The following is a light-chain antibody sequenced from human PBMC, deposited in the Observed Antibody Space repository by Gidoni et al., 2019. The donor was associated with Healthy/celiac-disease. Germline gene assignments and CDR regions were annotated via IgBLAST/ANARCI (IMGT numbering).Light chain of an antibody. CDR2: DVS. V-gene: IGLV2-14*03. CDR3: SSYTSSSTLDVV. Sequence: QSALTQPASVSGSPGQSITISCTGTSSDVGGYNYVSWYQQHPGKAPKLMIYDVSNRPSGVSNRFSGSKPGNTASLIISGLQAEDEADYYCSSYTSSSTLDVVFGGGTKLTVL. CDR1: SSDVGGYNY. J-gene: IGLJ2*01.